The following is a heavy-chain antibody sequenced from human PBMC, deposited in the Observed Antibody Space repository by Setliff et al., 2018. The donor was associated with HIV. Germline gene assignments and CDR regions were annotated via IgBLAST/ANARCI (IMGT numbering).Heavy chain of an antibody. CDR3: ARAVLRFDY. V-gene: IGHV4-39*07. D-gene: IGHD4-17*01. CDR1: GGSISSSTYY. J-gene: IGHJ4*02. Sequence: SETLSLTCTVSGGSISSSTYYWGWVRQPPGKGLEWIGTIYYSGGTYYKSSLKSRVIISVDTSKNQFSLKLGSVTAADSAVYYCARAVLRFDYWGQGTLVTVSS. CDR2: IYYSGGT.